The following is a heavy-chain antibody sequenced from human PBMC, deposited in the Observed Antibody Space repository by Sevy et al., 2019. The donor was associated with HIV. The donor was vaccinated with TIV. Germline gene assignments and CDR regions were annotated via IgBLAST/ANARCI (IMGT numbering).Heavy chain of an antibody. CDR3: ARSPTTTYYYYGMDV. J-gene: IGHJ6*02. Sequence: GGSLRLSCAASGFTFSSYAMHWVRQAPGKGLEWVAVISYDGSNKDYADSVKGRFTISRDNSKNTLYLQMNSLRAEDTAVYYCARSPTTTYYYYGMDVWGQGTTVTVSS. CDR2: ISYDGSNK. V-gene: IGHV3-30*04. D-gene: IGHD1-1*01. CDR1: GFTFSSYA.